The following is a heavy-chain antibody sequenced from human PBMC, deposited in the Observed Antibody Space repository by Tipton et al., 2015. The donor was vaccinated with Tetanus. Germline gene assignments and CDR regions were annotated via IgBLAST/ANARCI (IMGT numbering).Heavy chain of an antibody. Sequence: SLRLSCAASGFSFDDYVMHWVRQAPGKGLEWVSGISLNSGALGYADSVKGRFTISRDNAKNSLYLQMNSLRAEDTALYYCAKDAANVGMFFDYWGQGTLVTVSS. D-gene: IGHD7-27*01. V-gene: IGHV3-9*01. CDR1: GFSFDDYV. CDR2: ISLNSGAL. J-gene: IGHJ4*02. CDR3: AKDAANVGMFFDY.